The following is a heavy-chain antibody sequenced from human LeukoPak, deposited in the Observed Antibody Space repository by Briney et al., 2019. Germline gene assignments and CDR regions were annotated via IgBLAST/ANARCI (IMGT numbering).Heavy chain of an antibody. V-gene: IGHV4-34*01. D-gene: IGHD3-22*01. CDR3: ARGSGGYYYYYYYYMDV. CDR1: GGSFSGYY. J-gene: IGHJ6*03. CDR2: INHSGRT. Sequence: PSETLSLTCAVYGGSFSGYYWSWVRQPPGKGMEWVGEINHSGRTNYNPSRKSRVTISVDTSKTQFSLKLSSVTAADTAVYYCARGSGGYYYYYYYYMDVWGKGTTVTVSS.